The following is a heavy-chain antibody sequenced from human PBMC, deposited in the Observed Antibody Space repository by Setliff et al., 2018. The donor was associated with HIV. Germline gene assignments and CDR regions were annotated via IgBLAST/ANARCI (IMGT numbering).Heavy chain of an antibody. CDR1: GGTFSSYA. V-gene: IGHV1-69*13. CDR3: ATSGTYYYGSGSYHASGY. J-gene: IGHJ4*02. Sequence: GASVKVSCKASGGTFSSYAISWVRQAPGQGLEWMGGIIPIFNTANYAQKFQGRVTITADESTSTAYMELSSLRSEDTAVYYCATSGTYYYGSGSYHASGYWGQGTLVTVSS. CDR2: IIPIFNTA. D-gene: IGHD3-10*01.